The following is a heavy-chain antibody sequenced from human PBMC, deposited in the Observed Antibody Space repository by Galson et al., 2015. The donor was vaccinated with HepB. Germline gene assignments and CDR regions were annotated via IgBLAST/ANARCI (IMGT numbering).Heavy chain of an antibody. CDR2: ITGKGDST. CDR1: GFAFDSHA. V-gene: IGHV3-23*01. J-gene: IGHJ5*01. Sequence: SLRLSCAASGFAFDSHAMSWVRQAPGRGLEWISGITGKGDSTFSADSVKGRFTVSKDNSNNMLYLQMNSLRAEEAGLYFCAKCYGLFDSWGQGILVTVSS. CDR3: AKCYGLFDS. D-gene: IGHD2-2*01.